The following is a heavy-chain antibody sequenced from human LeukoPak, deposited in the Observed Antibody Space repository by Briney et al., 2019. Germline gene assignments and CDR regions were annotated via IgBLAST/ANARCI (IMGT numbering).Heavy chain of an antibody. CDR1: GYTFTIYG. Sequence: ASVTVSCKSSGYTFTIYGISWVRQAPGQGLEWMGWISAYNGNTNYAQKLQGRVTMTTDTSTSTAYMELRSLRSDDTAVYYCAREIDTAMPNDAFDIWGQGTMVTVSS. V-gene: IGHV1-18*01. CDR2: ISAYNGNT. D-gene: IGHD5-18*01. CDR3: AREIDTAMPNDAFDI. J-gene: IGHJ3*02.